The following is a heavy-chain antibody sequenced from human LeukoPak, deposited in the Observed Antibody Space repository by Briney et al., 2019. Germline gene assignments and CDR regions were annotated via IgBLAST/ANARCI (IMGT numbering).Heavy chain of an antibody. V-gene: IGHV3-30*18. Sequence: GGSLRLSCAASGFTFNNYGMHWVRQAPGKGLEWVAVISYDGSNKYYADSVKGRFTISRDNSKNTLYLQMNSLRAEDTAVCYCANSYYYDSSGYYPAGEWGQGTLVTVSS. CDR2: ISYDGSNK. D-gene: IGHD3-22*01. CDR1: GFTFNNYG. CDR3: ANSYYYDSSGYYPAGE. J-gene: IGHJ4*02.